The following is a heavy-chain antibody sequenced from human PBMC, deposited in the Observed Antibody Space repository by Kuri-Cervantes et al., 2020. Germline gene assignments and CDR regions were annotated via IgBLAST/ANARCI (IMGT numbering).Heavy chain of an antibody. CDR3: ARGELLRSGMYYFDY. J-gene: IGHJ4*02. V-gene: IGHV4-34*01. Sequence: GSLRLSCAVYGGSFSGYYWSWIRQPPGKGLEWIGEINHSGSTNYNPSLKSRVTISVDTSKNQFSLKLSSVTAADTAVYYCARGELLRSGMYYFDYWGQGTLVTVSS. CDR1: GGSFSGYY. CDR2: INHSGST. D-gene: IGHD5-12*01.